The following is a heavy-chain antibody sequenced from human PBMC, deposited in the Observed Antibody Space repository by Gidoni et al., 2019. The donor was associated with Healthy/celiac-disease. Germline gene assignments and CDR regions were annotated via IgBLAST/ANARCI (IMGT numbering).Heavy chain of an antibody. CDR3: ARGFLSLSYYYGSGSYHV. V-gene: IGHV4-34*01. J-gene: IGHJ6*02. CDR2: INHSGST. CDR1: GGSFSGYY. Sequence: QVQLQQWGAGLLKPSETLSLTCAVYGGSFSGYYWSWIRQPPGKGLEWIGEINHSGSTNYNPSLKSRVTISVDTSKNQFSLKLSSVTAADTAVYYCARGFLSLSYYYGSGSYHVWGQGTTVTVSS. D-gene: IGHD3-10*01.